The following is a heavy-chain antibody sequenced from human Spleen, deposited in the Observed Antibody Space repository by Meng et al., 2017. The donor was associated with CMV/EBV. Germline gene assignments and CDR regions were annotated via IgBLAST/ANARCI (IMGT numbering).Heavy chain of an antibody. V-gene: IGHV3-23*01. D-gene: IGHD3-3*01. J-gene: IGHJ4*02. Sequence: MNVVRQVPGNGLEWVSAISGSGDSTYYADSVQGRFTISRDNSKNTLYVQMNSLRAEDTAVYYCAKIEVPSLYYDFWSGSPGNYWGQGTLVTVSS. CDR3: AKIEVPSLYYDFWSGSPGNY. CDR2: ISGSGDST.